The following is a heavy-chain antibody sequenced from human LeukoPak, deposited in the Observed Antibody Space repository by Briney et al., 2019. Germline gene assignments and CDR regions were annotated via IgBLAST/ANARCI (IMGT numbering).Heavy chain of an antibody. D-gene: IGHD6-13*01. V-gene: IGHV3-7*01. CDR1: GFTFSSYW. CDR2: IKRDGSEK. CDR3: ARDPGIPAAGTVGYFDY. Sequence: GGSLRLSCAASGFTFSSYWMSWVRQAPGKGLEWVANIKRDGSEKYYVDSVKGRFTISRDNAKNSLYLQMNSLRAEDTAVYYCARDPGIPAAGTVGYFDYWGQGTLVTVSS. J-gene: IGHJ4*02.